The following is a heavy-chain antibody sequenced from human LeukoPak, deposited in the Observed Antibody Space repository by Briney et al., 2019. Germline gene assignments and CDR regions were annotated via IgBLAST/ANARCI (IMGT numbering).Heavy chain of an antibody. J-gene: IGHJ4*02. V-gene: IGHV1-2*02. D-gene: IGHD2-15*01. CDR3: ARDGYCDGGRRSDY. Sequence: GSVKVSCKASGYTFTGYYMHWVRQAPGQGLEWMGWINPNSGVTNYAQNFQGRVTMTRDTSISTAYMELSRLRSDDTAVYYCARDGYCDGGRRSDYWGQGTLVA. CDR1: GYTFTGYY. CDR2: INPNSGVT.